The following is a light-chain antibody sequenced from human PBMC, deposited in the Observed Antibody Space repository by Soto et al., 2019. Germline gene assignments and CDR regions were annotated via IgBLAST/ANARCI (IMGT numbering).Light chain of an antibody. J-gene: IGKJ2*01. CDR3: QQGYSTPHT. CDR1: QSISTY. CDR2: AAS. V-gene: IGKV1-39*01. Sequence: DLQMTQSPSSLSASVGDRVTITCRASQSISTYLNWYQQKPGKAPKLLIYAASSLQSGVPSRFSGSGSGTDFTLTISSLQPEDFATYYCQQGYSTPHTFGQGTNLEI.